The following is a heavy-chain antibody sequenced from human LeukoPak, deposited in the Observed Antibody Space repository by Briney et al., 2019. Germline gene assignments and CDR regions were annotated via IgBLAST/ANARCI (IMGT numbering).Heavy chain of an antibody. Sequence: PGGSLRLSCAASGFTFSSYAMHWVRQAPGKGLEWVAVISYDGSNKYYADSVKGRFTISRDNSKNTLYLQMNSLRAEDTAVYYCAREVWYYDFCSGYYDAYYYGMDVWGQGTTVTVSS. D-gene: IGHD3-3*01. CDR1: GFTFSSYA. J-gene: IGHJ6*02. V-gene: IGHV3-30-3*01. CDR3: AREVWYYDFCSGYYDAYYYGMDV. CDR2: ISYDGSNK.